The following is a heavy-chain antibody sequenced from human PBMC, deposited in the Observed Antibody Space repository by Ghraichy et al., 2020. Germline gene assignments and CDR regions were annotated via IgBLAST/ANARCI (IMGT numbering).Heavy chain of an antibody. CDR1: GFPFTNYA. V-gene: IGHV1-18*01. CDR2: ISAYNGDT. Sequence: ASVKVSCKASGFPFTNYAITWVRQAPGQGLEWMGWISAYNGDTIYAQKFQGRVTMTADTPTSTAYMELRSLRSDDTAVYYFARFSQLLPYYYYYMDVWGKGTTVTVSS. J-gene: IGHJ6*03. D-gene: IGHD2-2*01. CDR3: ARFSQLLPYYYYYMDV.